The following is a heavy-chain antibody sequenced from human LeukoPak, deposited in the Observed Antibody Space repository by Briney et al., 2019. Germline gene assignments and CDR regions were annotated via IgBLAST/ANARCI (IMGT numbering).Heavy chain of an antibody. CDR3: ARDSGHYYYYGMDV. V-gene: IGHV3-33*08. Sequence: GGSLRLSCAASGFTFSSYGMHWVRQAPGKGLEWVAVIWYDGSNKYYADSVKGRFTTSRDNSKNTLYLQMNSLRAEDTAVYYCARDSGHYYYYGMDVWGQGTTVTVSS. J-gene: IGHJ6*02. CDR1: GFTFSSYG. D-gene: IGHD2-15*01. CDR2: IWYDGSNK.